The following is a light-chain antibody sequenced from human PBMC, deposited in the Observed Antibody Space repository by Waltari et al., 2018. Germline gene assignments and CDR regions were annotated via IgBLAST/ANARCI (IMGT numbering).Light chain of an antibody. V-gene: IGKV3-11*01. CDR1: QTLTTS. J-gene: IGKJ4*01. CDR3: QQRTNLPLT. Sequence: EIVLTQSPGTLSLSPGERATLSGRASQTLTTSLAWYQQRPGQAPRLLIYDASNRSTGIPVRFSGSGSGTDFSLTISSLEPEDFAVYYCQQRTNLPLTFGGGTKVEIK. CDR2: DAS.